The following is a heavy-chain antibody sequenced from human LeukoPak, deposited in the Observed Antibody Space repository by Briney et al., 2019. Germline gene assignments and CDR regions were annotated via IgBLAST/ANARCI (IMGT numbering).Heavy chain of an antibody. Sequence: ASVKVSCKASGYTFTNYYMHWVRQAPGQGLEWMGIINPSGASTSYAQKFQGRVSMTRDTSTSTFYMELSSLRSEDTAVYYCARHPSNYFDSSGYFGCFDPWGQGTLVTVSS. J-gene: IGHJ5*02. V-gene: IGHV1-46*01. D-gene: IGHD3-22*01. CDR2: INPSGAST. CDR1: GYTFTNYY. CDR3: ARHPSNYFDSSGYFGCFDP.